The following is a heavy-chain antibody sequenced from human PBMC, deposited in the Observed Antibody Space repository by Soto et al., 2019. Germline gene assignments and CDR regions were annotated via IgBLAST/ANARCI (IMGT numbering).Heavy chain of an antibody. CDR2: ISYDGRNK. CDR1: GLTFSGYG. Sequence: GGSLRLSCAANGLTFSGYGLPWVRQAPGKGLEWVGVISYDGRNKYYADAVKRRFTITRDNSKNTLYLQMSSLRAEDTAVYYCVKDGSSGWPYFYDMDVWGQGTTVTV. D-gene: IGHD6-19*01. CDR3: VKDGSSGWPYFYDMDV. V-gene: IGHV3-30*18. J-gene: IGHJ6*02.